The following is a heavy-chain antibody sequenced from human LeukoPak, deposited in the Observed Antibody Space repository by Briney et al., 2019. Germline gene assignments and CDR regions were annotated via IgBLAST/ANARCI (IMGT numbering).Heavy chain of an antibody. J-gene: IGHJ3*02. Sequence: SQNLSLTCTVSVGSISRGGYYWSLRRQHPGKGLEWIGGIYYSGRTYYNPSLKSRVTISVGTSRSQFSLKLSSVTAADTAGYYCARGYYYDSSGYPGAFDIWGQGTMVTVSS. V-gene: IGHV4-31*03. CDR3: ARGYYYDSSGYPGAFDI. CDR2: IYYSGRT. CDR1: VGSISRGGYY. D-gene: IGHD3-22*01.